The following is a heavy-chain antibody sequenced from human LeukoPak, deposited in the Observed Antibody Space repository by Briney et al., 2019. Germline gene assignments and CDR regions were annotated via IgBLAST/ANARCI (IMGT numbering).Heavy chain of an antibody. CDR2: ISSSGSTI. CDR3: AREANWYFDL. V-gene: IGHV3-48*03. J-gene: IGHJ2*01. CDR1: GLSFSRYE. D-gene: IGHD5-12*01. Sequence: GGSLRLSCAASGLSFSRYEMNWVRQGPGKGLEWVSYISSSGSTIYYADSVKGRITISRDNAKNSLYLQMNSLRAEDTAVYYCAREANWYFDLWGRGTLVTVSS.